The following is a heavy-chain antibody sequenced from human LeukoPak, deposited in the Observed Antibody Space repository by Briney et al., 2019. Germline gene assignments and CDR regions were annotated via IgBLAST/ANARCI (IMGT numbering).Heavy chain of an antibody. CDR2: IYTSGST. CDR3: AREVGIAVAGLYYYYYMDV. Sequence: SETLPLTCTVSGGSISSGSYYWSWIRQPAGKGLEWIGRIYTSGSTNYNPSLKSRVTISVDTSKNQFSLKLSSVTAADTAVYYCAREVGIAVAGLYYYYYMDVWGKGTTVTISS. D-gene: IGHD6-19*01. J-gene: IGHJ6*03. CDR1: GGSISSGSYY. V-gene: IGHV4-61*02.